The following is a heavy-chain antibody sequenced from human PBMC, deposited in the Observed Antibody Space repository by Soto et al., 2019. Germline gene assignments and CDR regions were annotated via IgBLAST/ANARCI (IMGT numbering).Heavy chain of an antibody. D-gene: IGHD3-22*01. CDR2: ISHDESKT. V-gene: IGHV3-30-3*01. J-gene: IGHJ4*02. Sequence: PGGSLRLSCAASGFTFKDFAMHWVRQAPGKGLEWVALISHDESKTNHADPVKGRFSISRDNARNTLYLQMNSLRNEDTGVYYCARIHHSSGYCYDHWGQGTPVTVSS. CDR1: GFTFKDFA. CDR3: ARIHHSSGYCYDH.